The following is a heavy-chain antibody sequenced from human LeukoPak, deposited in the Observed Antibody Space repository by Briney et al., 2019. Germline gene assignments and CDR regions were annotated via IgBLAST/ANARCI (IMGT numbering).Heavy chain of an antibody. V-gene: IGHV3-30-3*01. CDR1: GFTFSSYA. CDR3: AKVKEHNWNPFDY. CDR2: ISYDGSNK. J-gene: IGHJ4*02. D-gene: IGHD1-20*01. Sequence: PGRSLRLSCAASGFTFSSYAMHWVRQAPGKGLEWVAVISYDGSNKYYADSVKGRFTISRDNSKNALYLQMNSLRAEDTAVYYCAKVKEHNWNPFDYWGQGTLVTVSS.